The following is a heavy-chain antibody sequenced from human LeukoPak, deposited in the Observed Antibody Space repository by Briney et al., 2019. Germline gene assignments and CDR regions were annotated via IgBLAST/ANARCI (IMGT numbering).Heavy chain of an antibody. CDR3: AILGYCSGGSCYHAIYFDY. Sequence: GGSLRLSCAASGVTFSDYAMSWVRQAQGKGLEWVSDISGRGDSTYYADSVKGRFTISRDKSKNTVYLQMNSLRAEDTAVYYCAILGYCSGGSCYHAIYFDYWGQGTLVTVSS. CDR1: GVTFSDYA. CDR2: ISGRGDST. V-gene: IGHV3-23*01. D-gene: IGHD2-15*01. J-gene: IGHJ4*02.